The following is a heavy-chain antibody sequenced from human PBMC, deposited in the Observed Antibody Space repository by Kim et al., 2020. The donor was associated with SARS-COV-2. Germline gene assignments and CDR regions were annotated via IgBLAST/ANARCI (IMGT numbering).Heavy chain of an antibody. D-gene: IGHD3-16*01. Sequence: GESLKISCKGSGYSFTSYWISWVRQMPGKGLEWMGRIDPSDSYTNYSPSFQGHVTISADKSISTAYLQWSSLKASDTAMYYCARPLHKASLTVTPVWVDYGMDVWGQGTTVTVSS. CDR3: ARPLHKASLTVTPVWVDYGMDV. J-gene: IGHJ6*02. CDR2: IDPSDSYT. CDR1: GYSFTSYW. V-gene: IGHV5-10-1*01.